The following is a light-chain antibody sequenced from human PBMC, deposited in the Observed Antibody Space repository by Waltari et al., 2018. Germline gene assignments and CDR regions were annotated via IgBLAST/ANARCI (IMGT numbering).Light chain of an antibody. V-gene: IGKV4-1*01. CDR2: WAS. CDR1: QSVLYSSNNKNY. Sequence: DIVMTQSPDSLAVSLGERATINCKSSQSVLYSSNNKNYLTWYQQKPGQPPKLLIYWASTRESGVPDRFSGSGSGTDFTLKISRVEAEDVGIYYCMQSTHWPWTFGQGTKVEIK. CDR3: MQSTHWPWT. J-gene: IGKJ1*01.